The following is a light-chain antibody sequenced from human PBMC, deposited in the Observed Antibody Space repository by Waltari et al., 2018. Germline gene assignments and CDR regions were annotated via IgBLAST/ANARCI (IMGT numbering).Light chain of an antibody. Sequence: VMTQSPATLFVSPGDGATLSCRASQSISRHVAWYHQKSGQAPRLLIFDASARATGIPARFSCSGSGTEFTLTISSLQSEDVGVYYCQQYNNWPPLTFGGGTKVEIK. CDR1: QSISRH. J-gene: IGKJ4*01. CDR2: DAS. V-gene: IGKV3D-15*01. CDR3: QQYNNWPPLT.